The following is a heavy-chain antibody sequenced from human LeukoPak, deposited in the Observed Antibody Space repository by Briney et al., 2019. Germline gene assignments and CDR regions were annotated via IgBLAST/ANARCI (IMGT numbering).Heavy chain of an antibody. D-gene: IGHD3-10*01. CDR3: ARDYGSGSYPISFFDY. CDR2: ISSSSSYI. Sequence: PGGSLRLSCAASGFTFSSYSMNWVRQAPGKGLEWVSSISSSSSYIYYADSVKGRFTISRDNAKNSLYLQMNSLRAEDTAVYYCARDYGSGSYPISFFDYWGQGTLVTVSS. V-gene: IGHV3-21*01. J-gene: IGHJ4*02. CDR1: GFTFSSYS.